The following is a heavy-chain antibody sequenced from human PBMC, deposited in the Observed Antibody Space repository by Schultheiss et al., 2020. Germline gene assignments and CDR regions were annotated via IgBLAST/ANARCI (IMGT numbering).Heavy chain of an antibody. CDR2: IYYIGNT. J-gene: IGHJ6*02. CDR3: ARDGSAMDV. CDR1: GGSISSYY. V-gene: IGHV4-59*01. Sequence: SETLSLTCTVSGGSISSYYWSWIRQPPGKGLEWIGSIYYIGNTYYNPSLKSRVTISVDTSRNQFSLKLSSVTAADTAVYYCARDGSAMDVWGQGTTVTVSS.